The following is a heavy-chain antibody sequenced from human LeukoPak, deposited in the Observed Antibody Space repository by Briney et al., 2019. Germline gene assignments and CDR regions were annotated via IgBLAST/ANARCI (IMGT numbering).Heavy chain of an antibody. CDR2: ISPEGSDK. CDR3: ARGIVEVAGVSDHFDY. Sequence: GGSLRLSCVASGFIFSSYWVNWVRQAPGKGLGRVGTISPEGSDKYYVASVKGRFTSSRDHAKTSLYLQINSLRADATALYFCARGIVEVAGVSDHFDYWGQGTLITVSS. V-gene: IGHV3-7*01. CDR1: GFIFSSYW. J-gene: IGHJ4*02. D-gene: IGHD2-2*01.